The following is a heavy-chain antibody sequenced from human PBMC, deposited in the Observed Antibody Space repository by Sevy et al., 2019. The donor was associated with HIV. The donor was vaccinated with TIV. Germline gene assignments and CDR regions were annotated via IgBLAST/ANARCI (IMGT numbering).Heavy chain of an antibody. D-gene: IGHD5-18*01. CDR3: VRATYISGSDYFDY. J-gene: IGHJ4*02. CDR1: GFTFSGYT. Sequence: GGSLRLSCTAAGFTFSGYTMNWVRQAPGRGLEGISSISSTSSYIEYADSVKGRFTISRDNAKNSLYLQMKSLTAEDTAVCFCVRATYISGSDYFDYWGQGTLVTVSS. V-gene: IGHV3-21*03. CDR2: ISSTSSYI.